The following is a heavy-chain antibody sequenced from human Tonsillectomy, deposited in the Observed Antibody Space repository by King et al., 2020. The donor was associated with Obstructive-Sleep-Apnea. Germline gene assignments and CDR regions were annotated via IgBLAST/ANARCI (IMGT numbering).Heavy chain of an antibody. J-gene: IGHJ4*02. CDR1: GFTFDDYA. Sequence: VQLVESGGGLVQPGRSLRLSCAASGFTFDDYAMHWVRQAPGKGLEWVSGISWNSRSIGCADSVKGRFTSSRDNAKKSLYLQLNSLRFEDAAVYYCAKDMGITFGGVPDYWGQGTLVTVSS. V-gene: IGHV3-9*01. CDR2: ISWNSRSI. D-gene: IGHD3-16*01. CDR3: AKDMGITFGGVPDY.